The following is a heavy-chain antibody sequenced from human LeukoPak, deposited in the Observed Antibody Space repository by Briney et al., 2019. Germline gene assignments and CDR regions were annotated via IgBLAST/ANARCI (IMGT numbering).Heavy chain of an antibody. D-gene: IGHD6-6*01. V-gene: IGHV3-23*01. Sequence: PGGSLRLSCAASGFTFSSYAMSWVRQAPGKGLEWVSAISGSGGSTYYADSVKGRFTISRDNSKNTLYLQMNSLRAEDTAVYYRAKDARLSPSPHYFDYWGQGTLVTVSS. CDR2: ISGSGGST. CDR3: AKDARLSPSPHYFDY. CDR1: GFTFSSYA. J-gene: IGHJ4*02.